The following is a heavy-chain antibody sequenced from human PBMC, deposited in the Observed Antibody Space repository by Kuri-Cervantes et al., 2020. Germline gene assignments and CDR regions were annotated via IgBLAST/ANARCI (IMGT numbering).Heavy chain of an antibody. V-gene: IGHV3-74*01. D-gene: IGHD5-12*01. J-gene: IGHJ6*02. CDR3: AKEAGPYDRWYYGMDV. CDR1: GFTLSNYW. CDR2: INADGSTT. Sequence: GESLKISCAASGFTLSNYWMHWVRQAPGKGLVWVSRINADGSTTSYADSVKGRFTISRDSAQNTLYLQMNSLRAEDTAVYYCAKEAGPYDRWYYGMDVWGQGTTVTVSS.